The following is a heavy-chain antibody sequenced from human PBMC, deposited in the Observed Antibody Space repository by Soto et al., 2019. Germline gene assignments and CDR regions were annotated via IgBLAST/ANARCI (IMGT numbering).Heavy chain of an antibody. Sequence: EVQLLESGGGLVQPGGSLRLSCSASGFTFSSYAMNWVRKAPGKGLEWVSPISGGGGSTYYADSVKGRFTISRDNPKNTPYLQRNSLRAEDTAVYYWAKAWGRRVGGNGGLAYWGQGTLVTGSS. V-gene: IGHV3-23*01. D-gene: IGHD3-16*01. CDR3: AKAWGRRVGGNGGLAY. CDR2: ISGGGGST. CDR1: GFTFSSYA. J-gene: IGHJ4*02.